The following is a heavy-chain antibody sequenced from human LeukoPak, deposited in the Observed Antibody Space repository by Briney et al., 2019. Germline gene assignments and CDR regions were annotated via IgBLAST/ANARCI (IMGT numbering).Heavy chain of an antibody. Sequence: PSETLSLTCAVSGGSISSSNWWSWVRQPPGKGLEWIGEIYHSGSTNYNPSLKSRVTISVDKSKNQFSLKLSSVTAADTAVYYCASGRNYYDSSGSSRLVHAFDIWGQGTMVTVSS. CDR1: GGSISSSNW. V-gene: IGHV4-4*02. D-gene: IGHD3-22*01. J-gene: IGHJ3*02. CDR2: IYHSGST. CDR3: ASGRNYYDSSGSSRLVHAFDI.